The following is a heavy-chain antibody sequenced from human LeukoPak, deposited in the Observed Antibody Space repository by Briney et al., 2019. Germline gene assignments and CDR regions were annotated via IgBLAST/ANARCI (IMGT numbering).Heavy chain of an antibody. CDR1: GGTFSSYA. CDR2: IIPIFGTA. CDR3: ASHEHYDFWSGYYTPPFDY. Sequence: SVKVSCKASGGTFSSYAISWVRQAPGQGLEWMGGIIPIFGTANYAQKFQGRVTITADKSTSTAYMELSSLRSEDTAVYYCASHEHYDFWSGYYTPPFDYWGQGTLVTVSS. D-gene: IGHD3-3*01. V-gene: IGHV1-69*06. J-gene: IGHJ4*02.